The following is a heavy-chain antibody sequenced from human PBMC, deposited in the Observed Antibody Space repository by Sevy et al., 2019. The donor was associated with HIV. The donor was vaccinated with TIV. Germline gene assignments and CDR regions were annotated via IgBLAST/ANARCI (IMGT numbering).Heavy chain of an antibody. CDR3: ARDQESGSYFDY. J-gene: IGHJ4*02. V-gene: IGHV3-30*04. CDR2: ISYDGSNK. CDR1: GFTFSSYA. D-gene: IGHD1-26*01. Sequence: GGSLRLSCAASGFTFSSYAMHWVRQAPGKGLEWVVVISYDGSNKYYADSVKGRFTISRDNSKNTLYLQMNSLRAEDTAVYYCARDQESGSYFDYWGQGTLVTVSS.